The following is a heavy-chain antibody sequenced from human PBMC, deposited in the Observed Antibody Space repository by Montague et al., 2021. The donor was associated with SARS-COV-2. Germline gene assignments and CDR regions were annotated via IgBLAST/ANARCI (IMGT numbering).Heavy chain of an antibody. CDR1: GGSISSSNYY. CDR3: ARHDRQCLQLYPYYFDY. Sequence: SETLSLTCTVSGGSISSSNYYWGWIRQPPGKGLEWIGSIYYSGSTXYNPSLKSRVTISVDTSKNQFSLKLSSVTAADTAVYYCARHDRQCLQLYPYYFDYWGQGTLVTVSS. V-gene: IGHV4-39*01. D-gene: IGHD5/OR15-5a*01. CDR2: IYYSGST. J-gene: IGHJ4*02.